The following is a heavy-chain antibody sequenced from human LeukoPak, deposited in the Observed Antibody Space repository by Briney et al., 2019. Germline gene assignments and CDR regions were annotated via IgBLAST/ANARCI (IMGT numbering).Heavy chain of an antibody. V-gene: IGHV3-23*01. CDR1: GFTFSSYA. CDR3: AKGGPILLWFGELLSNDAFDI. J-gene: IGHJ3*02. D-gene: IGHD3-10*01. Sequence: PGGSLRLSCAAPGFTFSSYAMSWVRQAPGKGLEWVSAISVSGGSTYYADSVKGRFTISRDNSKNTLYLQMNSLRAEDTAVYYCAKGGPILLWFGELLSNDAFDIWGQGTMVTVSS. CDR2: ISVSGGST.